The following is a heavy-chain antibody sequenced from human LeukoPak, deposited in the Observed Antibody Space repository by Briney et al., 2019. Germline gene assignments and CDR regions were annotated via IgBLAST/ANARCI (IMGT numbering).Heavy chain of an antibody. J-gene: IGHJ4*02. CDR1: GFTFSNAW. Sequence: GGSLRLSCAASGFTFSNAWMSWVRHAPGKGREWGGRIKSKTDGGTTDYAARVKGRFTISRDDSKHTPYLQMNSLKSEDTAVYYCTTDEIVVVPAAFLGDWGQGTPVSVSS. CDR3: TTDEIVVVPAAFLGD. CDR2: IKSKTDGGTT. V-gene: IGHV3-15*01. D-gene: IGHD2-2*01.